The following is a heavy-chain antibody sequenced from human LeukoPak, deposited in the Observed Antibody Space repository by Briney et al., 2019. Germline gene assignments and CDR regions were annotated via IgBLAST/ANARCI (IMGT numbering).Heavy chain of an antibody. CDR2: ISAYNGNT. CDR3: AMELNSGGSWRDY. CDR1: GYTFTGYY. V-gene: IGHV1-18*04. D-gene: IGHD2-15*01. Sequence: ASVKVSCKASGYTFTGYYMHWVRQAPGQRLEGMGWISAYNGNTNYAQKLQGRVTMTTDTSTSTAYMELRSLRSDDTGVYYCAMELNSGGSWRDYWGQGTLVTVSS. J-gene: IGHJ4*02.